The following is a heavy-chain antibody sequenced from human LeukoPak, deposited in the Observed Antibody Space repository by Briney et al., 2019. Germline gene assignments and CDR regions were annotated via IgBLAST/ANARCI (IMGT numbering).Heavy chain of an antibody. V-gene: IGHV4-39*01. CDR3: ARQGDSCSGGSCYARTIDY. J-gene: IGHJ4*02. CDR2: IYYSGST. CDR1: GGSISSSNYL. D-gene: IGHD2-15*01. Sequence: PSETLSLTCTVSGGSISSSNYLWGWIRQPPGKGLEWIGSIYYSGSTCHNPSFKSRLTISVDTSKNQFSLRLSSVTAADTAMYYCARQGDSCSGGSCYARTIDYWGQGTLVTVSS.